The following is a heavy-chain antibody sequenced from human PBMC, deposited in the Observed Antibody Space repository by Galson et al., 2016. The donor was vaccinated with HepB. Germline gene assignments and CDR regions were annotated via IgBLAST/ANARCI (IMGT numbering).Heavy chain of an antibody. CDR3: ARVGRYSGSPGY. CDR2: IYYSRST. D-gene: IGHD1-26*01. V-gene: IGHV4-31*03. CDR1: GGSISRGGFY. J-gene: IGHJ4*02. Sequence: TLSLTCNVSGGSISRGGFYWSWIRQHPGKGLEWIGYIYYSRSTYYNPSLRSRVTISIDTSKNQFSLKLSSVTAADTAVYYCARVGRYSGSPGYWGQGTLVTVSS.